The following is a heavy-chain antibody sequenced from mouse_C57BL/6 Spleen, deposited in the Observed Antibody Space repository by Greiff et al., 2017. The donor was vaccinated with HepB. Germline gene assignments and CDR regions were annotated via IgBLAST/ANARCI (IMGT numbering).Heavy chain of an antibody. Sequence: QVQLQQSGAELVKPGASVKISCKASGYAFSSYWMNWVKQRPGKGLEWIGQIYPGDGDTNYNGKFKGKATLTADKSSSTAYMQLSSLTSEDSAVYFCARGGSSYLYAMDYWGQGTSVTVSS. D-gene: IGHD1-1*01. CDR1: GYAFSSYW. J-gene: IGHJ4*01. CDR2: IYPGDGDT. CDR3: ARGGSSYLYAMDY. V-gene: IGHV1-80*01.